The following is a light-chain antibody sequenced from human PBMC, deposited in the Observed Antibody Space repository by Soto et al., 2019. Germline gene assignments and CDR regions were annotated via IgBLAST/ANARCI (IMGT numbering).Light chain of an antibody. V-gene: IGKV1-5*03. CDR3: QQYNSNPLVT. CDR1: QSIRSW. CDR2: KAS. Sequence: DIQMTQSPSTLSASVGDRVTITCRASQSIRSWLAWYQQKSGKAPKLLIYKASNLESGVPSRFSGSGSGTEFTLTISSLQPDDFATYYCQQYNSNPLVTFGQGTKLEIK. J-gene: IGKJ2*01.